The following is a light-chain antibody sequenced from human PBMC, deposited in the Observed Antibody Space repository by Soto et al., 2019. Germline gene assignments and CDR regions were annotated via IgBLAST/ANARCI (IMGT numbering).Light chain of an antibody. CDR3: QQYNSWLWT. J-gene: IGKJ1*01. Sequence: LVLTQSPGTLSLSPGERVTLSCRASQSISRNYLAWYQQKPGLAPRLIMYNGSRRAAGTPDRFSGSGSGTDFSLTISRLEPEDFAVYYCQQYNSWLWTFGQGTKVDIK. V-gene: IGKV3-20*01. CDR1: QSISRNY. CDR2: NGS.